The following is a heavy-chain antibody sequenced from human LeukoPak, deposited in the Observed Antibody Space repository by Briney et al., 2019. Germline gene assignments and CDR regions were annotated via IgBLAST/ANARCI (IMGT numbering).Heavy chain of an antibody. CDR1: GFTFSTYA. CDR2: ISYDGNNK. CDR3: ARGIVVVTHFDY. D-gene: IGHD2-21*02. J-gene: IGHJ4*02. Sequence: GGSLRLSCAASGFTFSTYAMHWVRQAPGKGLEWVAVISYDGNNKYYADSVKGRFTISRDNSKNTLYLQMNSLRSEDTAVYYCARGIVVVTHFDYWGQGTLVTVSS. V-gene: IGHV3-30*04.